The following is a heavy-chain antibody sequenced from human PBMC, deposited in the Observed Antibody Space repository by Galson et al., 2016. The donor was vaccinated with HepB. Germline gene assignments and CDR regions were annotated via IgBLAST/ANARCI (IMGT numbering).Heavy chain of an antibody. D-gene: IGHD2/OR15-2a*01. CDR3: ARRHEYCPPVGCSVDY. CDR2: DSMDGRRK. V-gene: IGHV3-30*03. Sequence: SLRLSCAASGFTFSGYGMHWVRQAPGKGLEWVAADSMDGRRKFYADSVKGRFTISRDNSNNMLFLQMSSLTEDDTAVYYCARRHEYCPPVGCSVDYWGQGTVVSVSS. CDR1: GFTFSGYG. J-gene: IGHJ4*02.